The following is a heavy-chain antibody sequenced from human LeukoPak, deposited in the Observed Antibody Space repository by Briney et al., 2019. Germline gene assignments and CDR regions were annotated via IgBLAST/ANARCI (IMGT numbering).Heavy chain of an antibody. J-gene: IGHJ5*02. CDR2: ISGYNGNT. CDR3: ARGLEWLTRRHTWFDP. V-gene: IGHV1-18*01. D-gene: IGHD3-3*01. CDR1: GYTFTNYA. Sequence: ASVKVSCKASGYTFTNYAISWVRQAPGQGLEWMGWISGYNGNTNYAQKLQGRVTMTTDTSTRTAYMELRSLRSDDTAVYYCARGLEWLTRRHTWFDPWGQGTLVTDSS.